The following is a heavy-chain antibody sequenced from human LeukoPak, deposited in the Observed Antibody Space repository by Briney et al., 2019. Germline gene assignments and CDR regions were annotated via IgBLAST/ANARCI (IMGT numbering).Heavy chain of an antibody. CDR2: IKSKTDGGTT. V-gene: IGHV3-15*01. CDR3: TTDTPMYYYGSGSSTRFDP. CDR1: GFTFSSYA. Sequence: GGSLRLSCAASGFTFSSYAMSWVRQAPGKGLEWVGRIKSKTDGGTTDYAAPVKGRFTISRDDSKNTLYLQMNSLKTEDTAVYYCTTDTPMYYYGSGSSTRFDPWGQGTLVTVSS. J-gene: IGHJ5*02. D-gene: IGHD3-10*01.